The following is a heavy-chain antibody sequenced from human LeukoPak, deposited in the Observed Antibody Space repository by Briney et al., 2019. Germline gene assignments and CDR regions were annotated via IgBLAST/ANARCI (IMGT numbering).Heavy chain of an antibody. Sequence: PGGSLRLSCAASGFTFSSYSMNWVRQAPGKGLEWVSYISSSSSTIYYADSVRGRFTISRDNSKSTVYLQLNSLRAGDTAIYYCTKDRRGPAAGTWYFDSWGQGTLVTVSS. D-gene: IGHD6-13*01. CDR2: ISSSSSTI. J-gene: IGHJ4*02. CDR3: TKDRRGPAAGTWYFDS. V-gene: IGHV3-48*01. CDR1: GFTFSSYS.